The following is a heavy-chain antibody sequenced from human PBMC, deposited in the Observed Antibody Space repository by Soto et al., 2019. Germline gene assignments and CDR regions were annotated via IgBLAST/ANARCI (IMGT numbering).Heavy chain of an antibody. V-gene: IGHV4-59*08. J-gene: IGHJ6*03. D-gene: IGHD2-15*01. CDR3: VRGGYCSGGSCSQGVNYYYYMDV. CDR2: VDDRGAS. Sequence: SETLSLTCTVSGGSISNFYWSWIRQSPGKGLEWIGYVDDRGASNYNPYLKSRVTISVDTSKNQFSLKLSSVTAADTAVYYCVRGGYCSGGSCSQGVNYYYYMDVWGKGTTVTVSS. CDR1: GGSISNFY.